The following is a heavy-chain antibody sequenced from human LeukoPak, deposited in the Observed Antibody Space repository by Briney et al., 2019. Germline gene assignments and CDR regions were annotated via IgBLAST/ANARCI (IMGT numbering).Heavy chain of an antibody. CDR3: AKDISEAVAGTWGWFDP. D-gene: IGHD6-19*01. Sequence: GGSLRLSCAASGSTFSSYAMSWVRQAPGKGLEWVSAISGSGGSTYYADSVKGRFTISRDNSKNTLYLQMNSLRAEDTAVYYCAKDISEAVAGTWGWFDPWGQRTLVTVSS. V-gene: IGHV3-23*01. J-gene: IGHJ5*02. CDR1: GSTFSSYA. CDR2: ISGSGGST.